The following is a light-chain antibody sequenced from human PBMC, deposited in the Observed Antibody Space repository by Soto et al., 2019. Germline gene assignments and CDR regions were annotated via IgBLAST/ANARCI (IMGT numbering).Light chain of an antibody. J-gene: IGKJ1*01. Sequence: EIVLTQSPGTLSLSPGERATLSCRASQSVGRNFLAWDQQKPGQAPRFLIYGASTRATGIPDRFSGSGSGTDFTLTISSLESEDFAVYYCQQYASSPQTFGQGTKVEV. CDR2: GAS. CDR1: QSVGRNF. V-gene: IGKV3-20*01. CDR3: QQYASSPQT.